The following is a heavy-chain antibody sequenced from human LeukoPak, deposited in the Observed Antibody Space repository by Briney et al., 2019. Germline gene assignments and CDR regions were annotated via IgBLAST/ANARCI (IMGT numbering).Heavy chain of an antibody. CDR1: GFTFSSYA. J-gene: IGHJ5*02. CDR2: IVASGDST. V-gene: IGHV3-23*01. Sequence: GGSLRLSCAASGFTFSSYAMSWVRQAPGKGLEWVSGIVASGDSTYYADSVKGRFTISRDNSKNTLYLQMNSLRSEDTAVYYCARDNYDILPATLPGNWFDHWGQGTLVTVSS. CDR3: ARDNYDILPATLPGNWFDH. D-gene: IGHD3-9*01.